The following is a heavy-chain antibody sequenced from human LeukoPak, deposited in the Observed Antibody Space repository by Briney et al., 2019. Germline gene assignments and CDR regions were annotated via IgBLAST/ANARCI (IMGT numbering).Heavy chain of an antibody. CDR2: IHYRGNT. J-gene: IGHJ4*02. V-gene: IGHV4-30-4*01. D-gene: IGHD2-21*02. CDR3: AREILAYCGGDCYSAPFDY. Sequence: SQTLSLTCTVSGGSISSDDYYWSWIRQPPGKGLQWIGYIHYRGNTYYNPSLKSRVTISVDTSKSQLSLKLNSVTAADTAVYYCAREILAYCGGDCYSAPFDYWGQGTLVTVSS. CDR1: GGSISSDDYY.